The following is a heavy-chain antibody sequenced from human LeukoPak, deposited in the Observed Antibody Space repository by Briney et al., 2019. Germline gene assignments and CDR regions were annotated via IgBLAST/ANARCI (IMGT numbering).Heavy chain of an antibody. CDR2: IYTSGST. D-gene: IGHD2-2*01. J-gene: IGHJ3*02. CDR1: GGSTSSYY. Sequence: SETLSLTCTVSGGSTSSYYWSWIRQPAGKGLEWIGRIYTSGSTNYNPSLKSRVTMSVDTSKNQFSLKLSSVTAADTAMYYCASGTKDIVVVPAAKAFDIWGQGTMATVSS. CDR3: ASGTKDIVVVPAAKAFDI. V-gene: IGHV4-4*07.